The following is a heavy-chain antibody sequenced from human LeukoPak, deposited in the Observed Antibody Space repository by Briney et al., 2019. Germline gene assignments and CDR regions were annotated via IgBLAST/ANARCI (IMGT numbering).Heavy chain of an antibody. CDR1: GFTFSTYG. D-gene: IGHD2-15*01. Sequence: GGSLRLSCAASGFTFSTYGMNWVRQAPGKGLEWVSYISSGSSSMYYADSVKGRFTISRDNAKNSLYLLINSLRDEDTAVYYCARVWLGCSGGSCYLGPIGPWGQGTLVTVSS. J-gene: IGHJ5*02. CDR3: ARVWLGCSGGSCYLGPIGP. V-gene: IGHV3-48*02. CDR2: ISSGSSSM.